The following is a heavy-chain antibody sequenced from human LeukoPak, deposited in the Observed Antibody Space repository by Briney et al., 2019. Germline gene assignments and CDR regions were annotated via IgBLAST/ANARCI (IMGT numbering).Heavy chain of an antibody. D-gene: IGHD3-10*01. CDR2: FDPEDGET. V-gene: IGHV1-24*01. CDR1: GYTLTELS. CDR3: ATWVAIISHLPMVRGVTQRGWFDP. Sequence: GASVKVSCKVSGYTLTELSMHWVRQAPGKGLEWMGGFDPEDGETIYAQKFQGRVTMTEDTSTDTAYMELSSLRSEDTAVYYCATWVAIISHLPMVRGVTQRGWFDPWGQGTLVTVSS. J-gene: IGHJ5*02.